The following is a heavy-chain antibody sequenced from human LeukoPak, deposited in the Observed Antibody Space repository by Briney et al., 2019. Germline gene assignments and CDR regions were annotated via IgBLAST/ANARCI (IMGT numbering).Heavy chain of an antibody. CDR2: ISYDGSNK. V-gene: IGHV3-30-3*01. D-gene: IGHD6-6*01. Sequence: PGGSLRLSCAASGFTFSSYAMHWVRQAPGKGLEWVAVISYDGSNKYYADSVKGRFTISRDNSKNTLYLQMNSLRAEDTAVYYCARMHSSSVSALDVWGQGTTVTVSS. CDR3: ARMHSSSVSALDV. J-gene: IGHJ6*02. CDR1: GFTFSSYA.